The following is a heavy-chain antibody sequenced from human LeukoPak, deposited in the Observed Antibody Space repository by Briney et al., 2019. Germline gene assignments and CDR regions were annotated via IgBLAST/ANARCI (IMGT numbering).Heavy chain of an antibody. J-gene: IGHJ5*02. CDR3: ARSAGAYSSSKPFDP. Sequence: SETLSLTCTVSGGSISSYYWSWIRQPAGKGLEWIGRIYTSGSTNYNPSLKSRVTMSVDTSKNQFSLKLSSVTAADTAVYYCARSAGAYSSSKPFDPWGQGTLVTVSS. V-gene: IGHV4-4*07. D-gene: IGHD6-6*01. CDR1: GGSISSYY. CDR2: IYTSGST.